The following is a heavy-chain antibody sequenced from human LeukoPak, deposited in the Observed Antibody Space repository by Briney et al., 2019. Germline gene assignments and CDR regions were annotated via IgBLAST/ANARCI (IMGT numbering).Heavy chain of an antibody. CDR3: ARGSPYSSSWFYAQRAEYFQH. D-gene: IGHD6-13*01. CDR2: INTNTGNP. CDR1: GYTFTSYA. Sequence: ASVKVSCKASGYTFTSYAMNWVRQAPGQGLEWMGWINTNTGNPTYAQGFTGRFVFSLDTSVSTAYLQISSLKAEDTAVYYCARGSPYSSSWFYAQRAEYFQHWGQGTLVTVSS. J-gene: IGHJ1*01. V-gene: IGHV7-4-1*02.